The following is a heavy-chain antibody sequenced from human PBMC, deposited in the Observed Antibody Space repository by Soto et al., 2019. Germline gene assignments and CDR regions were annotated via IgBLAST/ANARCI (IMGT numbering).Heavy chain of an antibody. CDR1: EFTFSYYT. V-gene: IGHV3-30-3*01. J-gene: IGHJ4*02. Sequence: QVQLVESGGGVVQPGRSLKLSCAASEFTFSYYTMYWVRQAPGKGLEWVAGISNDGGNTYYPDSVKGRFTISRDNSKNALYLEMNSLRAEDTAVYYCAREWSRSVSAPGYWGQGTLVTVSS. CDR2: ISNDGGNT. D-gene: IGHD6-19*01. CDR3: AREWSRSVSAPGY.